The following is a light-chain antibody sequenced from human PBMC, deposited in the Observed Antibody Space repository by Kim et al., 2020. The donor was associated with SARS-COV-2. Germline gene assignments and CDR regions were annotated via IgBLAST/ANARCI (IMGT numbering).Light chain of an antibody. CDR2: SDS. Sequence: GQRVTVSCSGGRSNIGRNTATWYQPLPQTAPKLLIHSDSQRPAGVPDRFSGSKSGTSASLAISGLRSDDEADYYCAAWDDSLNGWVFGGGTKLTVL. CDR1: RSNIGRNT. J-gene: IGLJ3*02. CDR3: AAWDDSLNGWV. V-gene: IGLV1-44*01.